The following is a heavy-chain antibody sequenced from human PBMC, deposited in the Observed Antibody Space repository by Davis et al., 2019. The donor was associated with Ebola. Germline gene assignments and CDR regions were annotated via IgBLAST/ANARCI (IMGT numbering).Heavy chain of an antibody. CDR2: INPSGGST. CDR3: ARDATVTTLYYYGMDV. J-gene: IGHJ6*02. D-gene: IGHD4-17*01. Sequence: ASVKVSCKASGYTFTSYYMHWVRQAPGQGLEWMGIINPSGGSTSYAQKFQGRVTMTRDTSTSTVYMELRSLRSDDTAVYYCARDATVTTLYYYGMDVWGQGTTVTVSS. CDR1: GYTFTSYY. V-gene: IGHV1-46*01.